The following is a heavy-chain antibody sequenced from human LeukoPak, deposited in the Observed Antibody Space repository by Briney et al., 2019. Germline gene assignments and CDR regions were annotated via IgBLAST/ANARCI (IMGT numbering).Heavy chain of an antibody. CDR2: ISLTGET. CDR3: SRESGAFCPFGY. CDR1: GFTFSNYV. V-gene: IGHV4-4*02. Sequence: TGGSLRLSCAASGFTFSNYVMIWVRQPPGQGLEWIGEISLTGETNYNPSLNGRVTMSLDGSRNQLSLTLTSVTAADTAIYYCSRESGAFCPFGYWGQGTLVIVPP. J-gene: IGHJ4*02. D-gene: IGHD1-26*01.